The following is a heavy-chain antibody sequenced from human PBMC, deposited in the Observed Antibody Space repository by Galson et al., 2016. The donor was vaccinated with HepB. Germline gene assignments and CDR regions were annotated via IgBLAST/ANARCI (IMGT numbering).Heavy chain of an antibody. J-gene: IGHJ6*02. CDR2: IYHSGST. D-gene: IGHD3-3*01. Sequence: SETLSLTCAVSGGSISSSNWWSWVRQPPGKGLEWIGEIYHSGSTNYNPSLKSRVTISVDKSKNQFSLKVSSVTAADTAVYYCAGGLLGWTTGYYYGMDVWGQGTTVTVSS. CDR3: AGGLLGWTTGYYYGMDV. CDR1: GGSISSSNW. V-gene: IGHV4-4*02.